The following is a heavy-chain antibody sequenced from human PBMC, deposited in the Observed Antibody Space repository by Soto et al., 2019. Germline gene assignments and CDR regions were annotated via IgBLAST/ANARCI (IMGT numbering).Heavy chain of an antibody. D-gene: IGHD1-26*01. Sequence: GGSLRLSCAASGFSFSTYWMSWVRQAPGKGLQWVATIKPDGSDKYYLDSVEGRFTISRDNAKKTLLLQMNSLTAEDTAVYYCASGGWETPIWGQGXLVTVSS. CDR1: GFSFSTYW. V-gene: IGHV3-7*03. J-gene: IGHJ4*02. CDR2: IKPDGSDK. CDR3: ASGGWETPI.